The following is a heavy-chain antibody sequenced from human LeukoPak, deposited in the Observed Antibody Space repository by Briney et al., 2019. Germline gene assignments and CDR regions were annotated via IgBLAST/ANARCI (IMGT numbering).Heavy chain of an antibody. D-gene: IGHD6-13*01. J-gene: IGHJ6*02. V-gene: IGHV4-34*01. CDR1: GGSFSGYY. Sequence: IPSETLSLTCAVYGGSFSGYYWRWIRQPPGKGLEWIGEINHSGSTNYNPSLKSRVTISVDTSKNQFSLKLSSVTAADTAVYYCARVREIAAAGTEKSTYYYYGMDVWGQGTTVTVFS. CDR2: INHSGST. CDR3: ARVREIAAAGTEKSTYYYYGMDV.